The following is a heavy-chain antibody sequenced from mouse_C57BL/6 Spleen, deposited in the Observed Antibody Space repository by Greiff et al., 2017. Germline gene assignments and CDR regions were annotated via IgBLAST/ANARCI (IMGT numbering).Heavy chain of an antibody. D-gene: IGHD6-1*01. V-gene: IGHV5-17*01. CDR3: ERRTQLIFDY. J-gene: IGHJ2*01. CDR1: GFTFSDYG. Sequence: EVKLVESGGGLVKPGGSLKLSCAASGFTFSDYGMHWVRQAPVKGLEWVAYISSGSSTIYYADTVKGRFTISRDNAKNTPFLQMTRLRTEETEMYDCERRTQLIFDYWGQGTTRTVSS. CDR2: ISSGSSTI.